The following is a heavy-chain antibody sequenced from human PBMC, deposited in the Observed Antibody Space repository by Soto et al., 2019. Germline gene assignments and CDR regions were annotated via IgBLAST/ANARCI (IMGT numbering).Heavy chain of an antibody. CDR3: ASMQKAFDI. J-gene: IGHJ3*02. Sequence: GASVKVSCKASGYTFTSYYMHWVRQATGQGLEWMGWMNPNSGNTGYAQKFQGRVTMTRNTSISTAYMELSSLRSEDKAVYYCASMQKAFDIWGQGTMVTVSS. CDR2: MNPNSGNT. V-gene: IGHV1-8*02. CDR1: GYTFTSYY.